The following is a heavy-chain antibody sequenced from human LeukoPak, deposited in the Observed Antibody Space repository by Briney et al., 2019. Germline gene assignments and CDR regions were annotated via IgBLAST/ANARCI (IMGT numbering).Heavy chain of an antibody. CDR1: GVSIRTYY. Sequence: PAETLSLTCTVSGVSIRTYYWIGIRQPPGKAVEDFGYISYRGTTNYNPPLDYNPSLNSRFAISVYTSKNQLSLKMSSVTAADAAVYYCVRGTNYDRSGSWDYWGQGTLVTVSS. V-gene: IGHV4-59*01. J-gene: IGHJ4*02. D-gene: IGHD3-22*01. CDR2: ISYRGTT. CDR3: VRGTNYDRSGSWDY.